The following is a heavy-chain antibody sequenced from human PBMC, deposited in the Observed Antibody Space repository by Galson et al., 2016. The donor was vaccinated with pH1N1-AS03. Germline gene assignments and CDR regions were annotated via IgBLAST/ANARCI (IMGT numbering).Heavy chain of an antibody. J-gene: IGHJ3*02. CDR1: GFTFTNSA. CDR3: AKNRDYDSSADAFDI. V-gene: IGHV3-23*01. D-gene: IGHD3-22*01. Sequence: SLRLSCAAFGFTFTNSAMNWVRQAPGKGLEWVSYVSNSGVTTHYVDSVKGRFTISRDNSKNTLFRQMNSLRAEDTAVYYCAKNRDYDSSADAFDIWGQGTMVTVSS. CDR2: VSNSGVTT.